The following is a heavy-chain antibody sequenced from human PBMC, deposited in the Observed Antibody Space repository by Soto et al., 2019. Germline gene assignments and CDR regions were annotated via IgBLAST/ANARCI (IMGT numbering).Heavy chain of an antibody. Sequence: ASVKVASKASGYTLTGYEMHWVRQAPGQGLEWMGWINPNSGGTNYAQKVQGRVTMTRDTSISTAYMELSRLRSADTAVYYCATYYYDSSGYDALDIWGQGTMLTVS. CDR1: GYTLTGYE. J-gene: IGHJ3*02. CDR3: ATYYYDSSGYDALDI. D-gene: IGHD3-22*01. V-gene: IGHV1-2*02. CDR2: INPNSGGT.